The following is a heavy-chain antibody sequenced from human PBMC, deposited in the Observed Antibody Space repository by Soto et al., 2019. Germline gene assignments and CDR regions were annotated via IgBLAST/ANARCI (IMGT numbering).Heavy chain of an antibody. CDR2: IIPILGIA. CDR3: ASRLHTTVTTFDY. Sequence: SVKVSCKASGGTFSSYTISWVRQAPGQGLEWMGRIIPILGIANYAQKFQGRVTITADKSTSTAYMELSSLRAEDTAVYYCASRLHTTVTTFDYWGQGTLVTVSS. CDR1: GGTFSSYT. V-gene: IGHV1-69*02. J-gene: IGHJ4*02. D-gene: IGHD4-17*01.